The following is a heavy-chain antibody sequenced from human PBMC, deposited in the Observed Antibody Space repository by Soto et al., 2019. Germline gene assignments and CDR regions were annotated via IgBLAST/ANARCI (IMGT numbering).Heavy chain of an antibody. J-gene: IGHJ6*02. V-gene: IGHV4-30-4*01. CDR2: IFHSGST. CDR1: GGSINSGDYY. D-gene: IGHD3-10*01. Sequence: KPSETLSLTCTVSGGSINSGDYYWTWVRQPPGKGLEWIGNIFHSGSTYYAPSLQSRVTISLDTSKNHFSLKLSSVTPADTAVYYCARDRYYGSGTYYNFYSGMDVWGQGTTVTVSS. CDR3: ARDRYYGSGTYYNFYSGMDV.